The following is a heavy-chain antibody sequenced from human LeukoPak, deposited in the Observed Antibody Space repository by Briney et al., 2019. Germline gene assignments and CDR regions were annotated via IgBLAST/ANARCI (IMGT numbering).Heavy chain of an antibody. V-gene: IGHV3-7*01. CDR3: ARDSVAGYYFGGGPIGY. CDR2: IKQDGSEK. CDR1: GFTFSSYW. Sequence: GGSLRLSCAASGFTFSSYWMSWVRQAPGKGLEWVANIKQDGSEKYYVDSVKGRFTISRDHAKNSLYLQMNSLRAEDTAVYYCARDSVAGYYFGGGPIGYWGQGTLVTVSS. D-gene: IGHD3-22*01. J-gene: IGHJ4*02.